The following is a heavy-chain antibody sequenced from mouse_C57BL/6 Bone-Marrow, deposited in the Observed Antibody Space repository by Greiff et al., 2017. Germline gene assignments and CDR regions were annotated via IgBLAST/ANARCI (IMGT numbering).Heavy chain of an antibody. J-gene: IGHJ4*01. CDR2: ISNLAYSI. Sequence: DVMLVESGGGLVQPGGSLKLSCAASGFTFSDYGMAWVRQAPRKGPEWVAFISNLAYSIYYADTVTGRFTISREKAKNTLYLEMSSLRSEDTAMYYCARLYPYYAMDYWGQGTSVTVSS. V-gene: IGHV5-15*01. D-gene: IGHD2-3*01. CDR3: ARLYPYYAMDY. CDR1: GFTFSDYG.